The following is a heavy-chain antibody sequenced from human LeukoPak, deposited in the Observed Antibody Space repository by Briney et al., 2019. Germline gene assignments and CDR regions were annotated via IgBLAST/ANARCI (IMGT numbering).Heavy chain of an antibody. CDR1: EGTFSSYT. Sequence: GASVKVSCKASEGTFSSYTISWVRQAPGQGLEWMGRIIPILGIANYAQKFQGRVTITADKSTSTAYMELSSLRSEDTAVYYCARELHEPAMVTKDWFDPWGQGTLVTVSS. D-gene: IGHD5-18*01. CDR3: ARELHEPAMVTKDWFDP. J-gene: IGHJ5*02. V-gene: IGHV1-69*04. CDR2: IIPILGIA.